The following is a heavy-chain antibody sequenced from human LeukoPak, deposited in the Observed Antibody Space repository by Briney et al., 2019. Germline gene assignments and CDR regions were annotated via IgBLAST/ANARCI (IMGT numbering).Heavy chain of an antibody. D-gene: IGHD3-16*01. V-gene: IGHV1-18*01. CDR3: ARDSGGLTFGDWFDP. CDR2: ISANNGNT. CDR1: GYTFTSYG. J-gene: IGHJ5*02. Sequence: ASVKVSCKASGYTFTSYGINWVRQAPGQGLEGLGWISANNGNTYYAQKFEGRVTMTTETSTSTAYMELRSLRFDDTAVYYCARDSGGLTFGDWFDPWGQGTLVTVSS.